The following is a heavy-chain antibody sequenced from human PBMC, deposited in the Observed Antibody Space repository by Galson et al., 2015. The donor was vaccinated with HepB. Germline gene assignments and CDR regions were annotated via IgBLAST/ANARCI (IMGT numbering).Heavy chain of an antibody. V-gene: IGHV3-33*01. CDR1: GFTFSSYG. J-gene: IGHJ4*02. CDR3: ARCGSVTTVISRIDY. Sequence: SLRLSCAASGFTFSSYGMHWVRQAPGKGLEWVAVIWYNGGNIYYGDSVKGRFTISRDNSKNTLSLEMNSLRVEDTAVYHCARCGSVTTVISRIDYWGQGTLVTVSS. D-gene: IGHD4-17*01. CDR2: IWYNGGNI.